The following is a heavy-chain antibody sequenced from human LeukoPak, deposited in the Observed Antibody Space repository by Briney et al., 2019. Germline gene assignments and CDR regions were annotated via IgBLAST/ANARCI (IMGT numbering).Heavy chain of an antibody. V-gene: IGHV3-66*02. D-gene: IGHD2-2*01. CDR3: ATQLLSDAFDI. CDR2: ICSGGST. J-gene: IGHJ3*02. Sequence: GGSLRLSCAASGFTVSSNYMSWVRQAPGKGLEWVSVICSGGSTYYADSVKGRFTISRDNSKNTLYLQMNSLRAEDTAVYYCATQLLSDAFDIWGQGTMVTVSS. CDR1: GFTVSSNY.